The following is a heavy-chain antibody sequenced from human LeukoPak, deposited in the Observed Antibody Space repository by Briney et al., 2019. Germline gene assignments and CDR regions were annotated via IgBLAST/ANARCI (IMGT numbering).Heavy chain of an antibody. CDR1: GYTFTGYY. V-gene: IGHV1-2*02. CDR3: ARAGEYYGSGSYPATEFDY. J-gene: IGHJ4*02. D-gene: IGHD3-10*01. Sequence: ASVKVSCKASGYTFTGYYMHWVRQAPGQGLEWMGWINPNSGGINYAQKFQGRVTMTRDTSISTAYMELSRLRSDDTAVYYCARAGEYYGSGSYPATEFDYWGQGTLVTVSS. CDR2: INPNSGGI.